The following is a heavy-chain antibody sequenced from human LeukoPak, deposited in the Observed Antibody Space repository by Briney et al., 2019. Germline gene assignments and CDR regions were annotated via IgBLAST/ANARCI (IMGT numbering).Heavy chain of an antibody. D-gene: IGHD5-12*01. V-gene: IGHV1-69*05. J-gene: IGHJ4*02. CDR1: GGTFSSYA. CDR2: IIPSFGTA. CDR3: AREPSAITLKRAQGKNYFDY. Sequence: SVKVSCKASGGTFSSYAISWVRQAPGQGLEWMGRIIPSFGTANYAQKFQGRVTITTDESTSTAYIELSSLRSEDTAVYYCAREPSAITLKRAQGKNYFDYWGQGTLVTVSS.